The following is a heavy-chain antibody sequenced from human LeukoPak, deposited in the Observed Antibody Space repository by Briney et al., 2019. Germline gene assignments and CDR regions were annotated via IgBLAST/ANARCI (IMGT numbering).Heavy chain of an antibody. Sequence: SVKVSCKASGYTFTSYGISWVRQAPGQGLEWMGGIIPIFGTANYAQKFQGRVAITADESTSTAYMELSSLRSEDTAVYYCAIYYYDSSGYFDYWGQGTLVTVSS. CDR2: IIPIFGTA. J-gene: IGHJ4*02. V-gene: IGHV1-69*13. CDR3: AIYYYDSSGYFDY. D-gene: IGHD3-22*01. CDR1: GYTFTSYG.